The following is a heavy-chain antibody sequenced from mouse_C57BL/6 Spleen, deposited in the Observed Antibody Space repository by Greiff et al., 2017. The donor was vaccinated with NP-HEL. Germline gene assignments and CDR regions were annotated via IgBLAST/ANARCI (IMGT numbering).Heavy chain of an antibody. CDR1: GYTFTGYW. CDR3: AREGGNDAMDY. CDR2: IYPGSGST. J-gene: IGHJ4*01. V-gene: IGHV1-55*01. D-gene: IGHD2-1*01. Sequence: VQLQQPGAELVKPGASVKMSCKASGYTFTGYWITWVKQRPGQGLEWIGDIYPGSGSTNYNEKFKSKATLTVDTSSSTAYMQLSSLTSEDSAVYYCAREGGNDAMDYWGQGTSVTVSS.